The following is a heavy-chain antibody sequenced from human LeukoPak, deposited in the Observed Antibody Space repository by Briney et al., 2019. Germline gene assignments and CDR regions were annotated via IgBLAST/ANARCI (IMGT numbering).Heavy chain of an antibody. D-gene: IGHD2-15*01. CDR1: GFTFSSYW. V-gene: IGHV4-59*01. J-gene: IGHJ4*02. CDR3: ANGRVLDY. Sequence: PGGSLRLSCAASGFTFSSYWMSWIRQPPGKGLEWIGYIYYSGSTNYNPSLKSRVTISVDTSKNQFSLKLSSVTAADTAVYYCANGRVLDYWGQGTLVTVSS. CDR2: IYYSGST.